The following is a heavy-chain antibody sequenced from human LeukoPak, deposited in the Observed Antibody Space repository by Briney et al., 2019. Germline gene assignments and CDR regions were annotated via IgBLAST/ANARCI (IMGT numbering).Heavy chain of an antibody. J-gene: IGHJ4*02. CDR1: GFTFSSNW. CDR2: INSDGSNR. Sequence: PGGSLRLSCAASGFTFSSNWMHWVRQAPGKGLVWVARINSDGSNRNYADSVKGRFTISRDNAKNTLYLLMNSLRAEDTAVYYCAMQGLSPFDSWGQGTLVTVSS. D-gene: IGHD6-19*01. V-gene: IGHV3-74*01. CDR3: AMQGLSPFDS.